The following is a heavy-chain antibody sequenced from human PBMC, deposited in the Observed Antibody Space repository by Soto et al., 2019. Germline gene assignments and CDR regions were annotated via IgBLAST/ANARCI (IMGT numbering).Heavy chain of an antibody. J-gene: IGHJ5*02. D-gene: IGHD3-3*01. Sequence: QVQLVQSGAEVKKPGSSVKVSCKASGGTFSSYAISWVRQAPGQGLEWMGGIIPIFGTANYAQKFQGRVTITADESTSTAYMELSSLRSEDTAVYYCARVGAYYDFWSGYEFDPWGQGTLVTFSS. CDR3: ARVGAYYDFWSGYEFDP. V-gene: IGHV1-69*01. CDR2: IIPIFGTA. CDR1: GGTFSSYA.